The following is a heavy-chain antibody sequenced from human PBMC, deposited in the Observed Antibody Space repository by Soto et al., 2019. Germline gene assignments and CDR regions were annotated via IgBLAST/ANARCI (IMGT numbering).Heavy chain of an antibody. CDR1: GFTFSSYA. CDR2: ISGSGGSS. CDR3: ANLRSVGAARHRYYYGMDV. Sequence: GGSLRLSCAASGFTFSSYAISWVRQAPGKGLEWVSAISGSGGSSYYADSVKGRFTISRDNSKNTLYLQMNSLRAEDTAVYYCANLRSVGAARHRYYYGMDVWGQGTTVTVSS. J-gene: IGHJ6*02. D-gene: IGHD6-6*01. V-gene: IGHV3-23*01.